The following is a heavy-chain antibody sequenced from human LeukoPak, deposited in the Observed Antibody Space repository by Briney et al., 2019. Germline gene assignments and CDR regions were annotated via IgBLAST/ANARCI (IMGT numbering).Heavy chain of an antibody. CDR3: ARHRSGWLQSSFDY. CDR2: IYYSGST. Sequence: SETLSLTCTVSGGSISSSSYYWGWIRQPPGKGLEWIGSIYYSGSTYYNPALKSRVTISVDTSKNQFSLKLSSVTAADTAVYYCARHRSGWLQSSFDYWGQGTLVTVSS. CDR1: GGSISSSSYY. V-gene: IGHV4-39*01. J-gene: IGHJ4*02. D-gene: IGHD5-24*01.